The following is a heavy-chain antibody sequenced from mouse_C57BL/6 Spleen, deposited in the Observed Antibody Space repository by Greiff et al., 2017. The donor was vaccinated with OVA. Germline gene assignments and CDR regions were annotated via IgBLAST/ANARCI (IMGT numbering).Heavy chain of an antibody. CDR2: INPSSGYT. J-gene: IGHJ4*01. V-gene: IGHV1-4*01. Sequence: QVQLQQSGAELARPGASVKMSCKASGYTFTSYTMHWVKQRPGQGLEWIGYINPSSGYTKYNQKFKDKATLTADKSSSTAYMQLSSLTSEDSAVYYCAVSYYDGDYYYAMDYWGQGTSVTVSS. D-gene: IGHD2-3*01. CDR1: GYTFTSYT. CDR3: AVSYYDGDYYYAMDY.